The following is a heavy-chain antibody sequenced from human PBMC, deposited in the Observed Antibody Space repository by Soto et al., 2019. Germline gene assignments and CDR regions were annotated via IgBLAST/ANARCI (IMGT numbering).Heavy chain of an antibody. V-gene: IGHV3-53*01. CDR3: ATELIAKYGMDV. D-gene: IGHD2-21*01. CDR2: IYTDANI. CDR1: GFTVSGNY. Sequence: ESGGGLVQPGGSLRLSCAASGFTVSGNYVTWVRQAPGKGLEWVSVIYTDANIYYADSVTGRFTISRDNSKNTFYLQMNRLRVEDTAVYYCATELIAKYGMDVWGQGTTVTVSS. J-gene: IGHJ6*02.